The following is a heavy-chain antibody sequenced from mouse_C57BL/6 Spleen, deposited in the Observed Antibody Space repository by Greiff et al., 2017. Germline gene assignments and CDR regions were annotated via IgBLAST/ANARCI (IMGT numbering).Heavy chain of an antibody. V-gene: IGHV1-72*01. D-gene: IGHD1-1*01. CDR3: ARAYTTVVATSYFDV. CDR1: GYTFTSYW. CDR2: IDPNSGGT. J-gene: IGHJ1*03. Sequence: QVQLQQPGAELVKPGASVKLSCKASGYTFTSYWMHWVKQRPGRGLEWIGRIDPNSGGTKYNEKFKSKATLTVDKPSSTAYMQLSSLTSEDSAVYYCARAYTTVVATSYFDVWGTGTTVTVSS.